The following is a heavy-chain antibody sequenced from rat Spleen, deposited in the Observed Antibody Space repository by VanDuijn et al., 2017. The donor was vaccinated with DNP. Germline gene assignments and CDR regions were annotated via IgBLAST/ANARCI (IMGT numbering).Heavy chain of an antibody. CDR2: IRYSGTT. CDR1: GYSIVSNY. V-gene: IGHV3-1*01. D-gene: IGHD1-11*01. Sequence: EVQLQESGPGLVKPSQSLSLTCSVTGYSIVSNYGGWVRQFPGNKMEWIGHIRYSGTTTYNPSLKSRISITRDTSKNQFFLQLNSVTAEDTATYYCARWSEGYWYFDLWGPGTMVTVSS. J-gene: IGHJ1*01. CDR3: ARWSEGYWYFDL.